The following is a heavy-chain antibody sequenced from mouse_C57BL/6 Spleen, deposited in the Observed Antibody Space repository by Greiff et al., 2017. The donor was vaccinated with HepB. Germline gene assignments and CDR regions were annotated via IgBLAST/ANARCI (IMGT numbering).Heavy chain of an antibody. CDR2: ISSGSSTI. J-gene: IGHJ4*01. Sequence: EVQLQQSGGGLVKPGGSLKLSCAASGFTFSDYGMHWVRQAPEKGLEWVAYISSGSSTIYYADTVKGRFTISRDNAKNTLFLQMTSLRSEDTAMYYCARDLLLYYYAMDYWGQGTSVTVSS. V-gene: IGHV5-17*01. CDR3: ARDLLLYYYAMDY. CDR1: GFTFSDYG. D-gene: IGHD2-1*01.